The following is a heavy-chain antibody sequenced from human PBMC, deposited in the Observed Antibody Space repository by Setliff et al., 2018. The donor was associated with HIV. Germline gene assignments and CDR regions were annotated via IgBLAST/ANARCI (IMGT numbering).Heavy chain of an antibody. CDR1: GGSSIANTFA. J-gene: IGHJ4*02. CDR3: ARGPPFAS. Sequence: PSETLSLTCSVSGGSSIANTFASTWIRQPPGTGLEYIGDVSYSGATMYTNYNPSLESRVTVSEDTSRHQFSLKLTSVTADDTGIYYCARGPPFASWGQGLLVTVSS. V-gene: IGHV4-39*07. CDR2: VSYSGAT.